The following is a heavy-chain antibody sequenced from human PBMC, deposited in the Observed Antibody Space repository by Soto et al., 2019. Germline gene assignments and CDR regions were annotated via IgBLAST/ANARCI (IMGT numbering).Heavy chain of an antibody. CDR1: VGSISSGDYY. CDR2: IYYSGST. J-gene: IGHJ5*02. CDR3: ARRFPGNWEISGWFDP. D-gene: IGHD1-26*01. V-gene: IGHV4-30-4*01. Sequence: PSETLSLTCTFSVGSISSGDYYWSWIRQPPGKGLEWIGYIYYSGSTYYNPSLKSRVTISVDTSKNQFSLKLSSVTAADTAVYYCARRFPGNWEISGWFDPWGQGTLVTVSS.